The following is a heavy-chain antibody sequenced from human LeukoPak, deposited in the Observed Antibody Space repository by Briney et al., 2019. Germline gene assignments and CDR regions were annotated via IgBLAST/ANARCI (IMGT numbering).Heavy chain of an antibody. CDR3: TRLPLDYSLDH. CDR2: IAYIGIT. D-gene: IGHD4-11*01. Sequence: SETLSLTCTVSGDSISTPSYWWGWMRQSPGKGLEWIGSIAYIGITSYNPSLRSRVTMSVDTSKNQFSLQLTSVTAADTAVYSCTRLPLDYSLDHWGQGTLVSVSS. V-gene: IGHV4-39*01. CDR1: GDSISTPSYW. J-gene: IGHJ4*02.